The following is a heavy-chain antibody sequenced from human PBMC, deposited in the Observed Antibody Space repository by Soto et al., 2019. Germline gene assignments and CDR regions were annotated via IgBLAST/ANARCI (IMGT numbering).Heavy chain of an antibody. CDR3: AKGPPLIIAVVYFDY. J-gene: IGHJ4*02. D-gene: IGHD6-19*01. V-gene: IGHV3-23*01. Sequence: GGSLRLSCASSGFTFSSDAMSWVRQAPGKGLEWVSAISGSGGSTYYADSVKGRFTISRDNSKNTLYLQMNSLRAEDTAVYYCAKGPPLIIAVVYFDYWGQGTLVTVSS. CDR2: ISGSGGST. CDR1: GFTFSSDA.